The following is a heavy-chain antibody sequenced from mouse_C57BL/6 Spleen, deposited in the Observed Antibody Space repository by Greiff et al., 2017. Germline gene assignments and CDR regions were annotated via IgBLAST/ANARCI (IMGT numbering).Heavy chain of an antibody. J-gene: IGHJ2*01. D-gene: IGHD2-4*01. Sequence: VQLQQSGPGILQSSQTLSLTCSFSGFSLSTSGMGVSWIRQPSGKGLEWLAHIYWDDDKRYNPSLKSRLTISKDTSRNQVFLKITSVDTADTATYYCARSVYYDYDEGFDYWGQGTTLTVSS. V-gene: IGHV8-12*01. CDR2: IYWDDDK. CDR1: GFSLSTSGMG. CDR3: ARSVYYDYDEGFDY.